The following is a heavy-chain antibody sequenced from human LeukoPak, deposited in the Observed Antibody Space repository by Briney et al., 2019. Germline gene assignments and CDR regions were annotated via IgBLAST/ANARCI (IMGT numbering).Heavy chain of an antibody. CDR1: GFTFSSYA. CDR3: AKERGYSGSSLDY. CDR2: ISGSGDST. J-gene: IGHJ4*02. V-gene: IGHV3-23*01. Sequence: GVSLRLSCAASGFTFSSYAMNWVRQAPGKGLEWVSSISGSGDSTYYVDSVKGRFTISRDISKNTLYLQMNSLRAEDTALYYCAKERGYSGSSLDYWGQGTLLTVSS. D-gene: IGHD1-26*01.